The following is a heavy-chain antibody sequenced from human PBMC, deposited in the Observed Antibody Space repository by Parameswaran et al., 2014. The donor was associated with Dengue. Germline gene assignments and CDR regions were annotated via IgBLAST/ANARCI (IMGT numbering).Heavy chain of an antibody. Sequence: VRQMPGKGLEWIGYIYYDGSSYYNPSLKSRATMSLDSSENQISLKLTSVTAADTAVYYCARDSINIFGLFAYWGQGIVVTVSS. V-gene: IGHV4-31*02. CDR2: IYYDGSS. J-gene: IGHJ4*02. D-gene: IGHD3/OR15-3a*01. CDR3: ARDSINIFGLFAY.